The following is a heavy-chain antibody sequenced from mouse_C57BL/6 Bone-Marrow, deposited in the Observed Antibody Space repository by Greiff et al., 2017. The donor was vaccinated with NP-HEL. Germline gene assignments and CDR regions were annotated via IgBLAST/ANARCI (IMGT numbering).Heavy chain of an antibody. CDR3: ANLLTAY. V-gene: IGHV5-17*01. CDR1: GFTFSDYG. CDR2: ISSGSSTI. J-gene: IGHJ3*01. Sequence: EVKLVESGGGLVKPGGSLKLSCAASGFTFSDYGMHWVRQAPEKGLEWVAYISSGSSTIYYADTVKGRFTISRDNAKHTLFLQMTSLRSEDTAMYYCANLLTAYWGQGTLVTVSA.